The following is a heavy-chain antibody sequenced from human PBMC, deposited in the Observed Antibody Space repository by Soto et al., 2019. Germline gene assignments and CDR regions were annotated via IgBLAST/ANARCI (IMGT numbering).Heavy chain of an antibody. D-gene: IGHD2-15*01. J-gene: IGHJ4*02. CDR3: AALCSGGSCYSTSSDY. V-gene: IGHV1-58*01. CDR2: IVVGSGNT. Sequence: ASLKVSCKASGFTFTSSAVQWVRQARGQRLEWIGWIVVGSGNTNYAQKFQEGVTITRDMSTSTAYMELSSLRSEDTAVYYCAALCSGGSCYSTSSDYWGQGTLVTVSS. CDR1: GFTFTSSA.